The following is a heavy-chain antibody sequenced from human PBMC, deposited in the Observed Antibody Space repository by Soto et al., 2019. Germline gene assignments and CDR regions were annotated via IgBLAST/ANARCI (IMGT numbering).Heavy chain of an antibody. J-gene: IGHJ6*02. Sequence: GASVKVSCKASGGTFSSYAISWVRQAPGQGLEWMGGIIPIFGTANYAQKFQGRVTITADESTSTAYMELSSLRSEDTAVYYCAKDLRFLEWSYNYYYGMDVWGQGTTVTVSS. CDR2: IIPIFGTA. D-gene: IGHD3-3*01. CDR3: AKDLRFLEWSYNYYYGMDV. V-gene: IGHV1-69*13. CDR1: GGTFSSYA.